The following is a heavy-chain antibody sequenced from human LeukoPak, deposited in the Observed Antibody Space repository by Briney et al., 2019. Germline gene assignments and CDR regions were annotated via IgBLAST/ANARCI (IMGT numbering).Heavy chain of an antibody. CDR3: ARSDYFHN. Sequence: GGSLRLSCEASGFSLSGSWMHWVRQAPGKGLKWVSQNKYDGTTKNYADSVRGRFTISRDNAKNTLYLHMNDLRAEDTAVYYCARSDYFHNWGQGTMVVVST. J-gene: IGHJ3*02. D-gene: IGHD3-16*01. V-gene: IGHV3-74*01. CDR1: GFSLSGSW. CDR2: NKYDGTTK.